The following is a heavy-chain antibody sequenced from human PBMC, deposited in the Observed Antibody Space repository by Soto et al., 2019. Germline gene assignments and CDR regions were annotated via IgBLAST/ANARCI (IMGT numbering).Heavy chain of an antibody. CDR3: ARVWGYAFDY. CDR1: GGPISSGDYY. J-gene: IGHJ4*02. Sequence: PSETLSLTCNVSGGPISSGDYYWSWIRQHPGKGLEWIGYIYHNGNTHYNPSLKSRVTISLDTSKNQFSLKLSSVTAADTAVYYCARVWGYAFDYWGQGTLVTVS. D-gene: IGHD3-16*01. CDR2: IYHNGNT. V-gene: IGHV4-31*03.